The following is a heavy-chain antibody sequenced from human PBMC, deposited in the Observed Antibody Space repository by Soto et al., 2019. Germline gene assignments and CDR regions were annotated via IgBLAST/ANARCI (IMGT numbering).Heavy chain of an antibody. J-gene: IGHJ4*02. V-gene: IGHV4-38-2*02. D-gene: IGHD1-26*01. CDR1: GYSISSGYY. CDR2: IYHSGST. CDR3: ARDTLGGSYDY. Sequence: PSETLSLTCAVSGYSISSGYYWGWIRQPPGKGLEWIGSIYHSGSTYYNPSLKSRVTISVDTSKNQFSLKLSSVTAADTAVYYCARDTLGGSYDYWGQGTLVTVSS.